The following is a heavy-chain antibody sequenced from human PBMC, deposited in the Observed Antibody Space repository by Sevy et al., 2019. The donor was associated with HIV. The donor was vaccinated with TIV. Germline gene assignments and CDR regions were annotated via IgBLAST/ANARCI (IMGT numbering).Heavy chain of an antibody. CDR3: ARLGKGPYYYYGKDV. CDR2: ISSSGSTI. V-gene: IGHV3-48*03. CDR1: GFTFSSYE. J-gene: IGHJ6*02. Sequence: GGSLRLSCPASGFTFSSYEMNWVRQAPGKGLEWVSYISSSGSTIYYADSVKGRFTISRDNAKNSLYLQMNSLRAEDTAVYYCARLGKGPYYYYGKDVWGQGTTVTVSS. D-gene: IGHD3-16*01.